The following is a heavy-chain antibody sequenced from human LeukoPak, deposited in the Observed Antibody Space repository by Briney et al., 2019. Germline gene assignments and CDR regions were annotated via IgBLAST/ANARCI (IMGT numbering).Heavy chain of an antibody. V-gene: IGHV1-2*02. Sequence: ASVTVSCKASGYTFTGYYMHWVRPAPGPGLEWMGWINPNSGGTNYAQKFQGRVTMTRDTSISTAYMELSRLRSDDTAVYYCARALDGGFDYWGQGTLVTVSS. CDR2: INPNSGGT. D-gene: IGHD3-16*01. CDR1: GYTFTGYY. J-gene: IGHJ4*02. CDR3: ARALDGGFDY.